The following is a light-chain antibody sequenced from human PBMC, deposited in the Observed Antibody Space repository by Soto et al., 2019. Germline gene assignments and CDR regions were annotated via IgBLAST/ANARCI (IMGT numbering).Light chain of an antibody. CDR2: TAS. CDR1: QDISNS. Sequence: DIQMTQSPSSLSASVGDRVTIACRASQDISNSLAWYQQKPGKVPKLLIHTASILQSGVPSRFSGSGTGTDFTLPISGLQPEDVATYYCQRHNTVPLTFGGGTKVEIK. CDR3: QRHNTVPLT. J-gene: IGKJ4*01. V-gene: IGKV1-27*01.